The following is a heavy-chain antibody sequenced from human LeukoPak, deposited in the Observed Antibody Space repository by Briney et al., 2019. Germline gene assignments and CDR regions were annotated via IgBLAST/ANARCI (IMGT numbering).Heavy chain of an antibody. Sequence: ASVKVSCKVSGYTLTELSMHWVRQAPGKGPEWRGGFDPEDRETIYAQKFQGRVTMTRDTSTSTVYMELSSLRSEDTAVYYCAREDTAMPKRRAFDYWGQGTLVTVSS. CDR1: GYTLTELS. V-gene: IGHV1-24*01. CDR2: FDPEDRET. CDR3: AREDTAMPKRRAFDY. D-gene: IGHD5-18*01. J-gene: IGHJ4*02.